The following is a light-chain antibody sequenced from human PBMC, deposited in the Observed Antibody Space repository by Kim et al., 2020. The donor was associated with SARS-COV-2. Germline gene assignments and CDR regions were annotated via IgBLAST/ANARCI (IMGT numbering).Light chain of an antibody. V-gene: IGKV1-13*02. CDR3: QQFNTYPLT. J-gene: IGKJ4*01. Sequence: AIQLTQSPSSLSASVGDRVTITCRASQGISSDLAWFQQKPGKPPKFLIYHASSLESGVPSRFSGSGSGTDFTLTISSLQPEDSATYFCQQFNTYPLTFGGGTKVDIK. CDR2: HAS. CDR1: QGISSD.